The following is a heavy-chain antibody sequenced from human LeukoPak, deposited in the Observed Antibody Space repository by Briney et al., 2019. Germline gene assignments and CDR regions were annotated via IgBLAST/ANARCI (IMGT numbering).Heavy chain of an antibody. J-gene: IGHJ4*02. CDR3: ARDGGSLSSGEFDY. Sequence: ASVKVSCKASGATFDIYANSWVRHAPGQGLEWMGNVIPIRDITDYAQKFPGRVTITADKSTSTAYLVLSSLRSEDTAVYYCARDGGSLSSGEFDYWGPGTLVTVSS. D-gene: IGHD6-19*01. CDR1: GATFDIYA. V-gene: IGHV1-69*04. CDR2: VIPIRDIT.